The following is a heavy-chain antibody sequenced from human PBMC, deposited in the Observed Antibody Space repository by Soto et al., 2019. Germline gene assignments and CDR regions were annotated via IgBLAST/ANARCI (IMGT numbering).Heavy chain of an antibody. CDR1: GFTFSSYS. V-gene: IGHV3-21*01. Sequence: GGSLRLSCAASGFTFSSYSMNWVRQAPGKGLEWVSSISSSSSYIYYADSVKGRFTISRDNAKNSLYLQMNSLRAEDTAVYYCAREFGTPGSYYYYYYMDVWGKGTTVTVSS. D-gene: IGHD1-1*01. J-gene: IGHJ6*03. CDR2: ISSSSSYI. CDR3: AREFGTPGSYYYYYYMDV.